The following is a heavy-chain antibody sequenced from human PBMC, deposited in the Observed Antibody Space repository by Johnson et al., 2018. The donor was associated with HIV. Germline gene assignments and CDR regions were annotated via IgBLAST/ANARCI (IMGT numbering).Heavy chain of an antibody. Sequence: QVQLVESGGGLVQPGGSLRLSCAASGFTVSSNYMSWIRQAPGKGLEWVSYISSSGSTIYYADFVKGRFTISRDNSKNTLYLQMNSLRAEDTAVYYCARDWEDYGAFDIWGQGTMVTVSS. CDR3: ARDWEDYGAFDI. CDR2: ISSSGSTI. D-gene: IGHD3-16*01. V-gene: IGHV3-11*04. CDR1: GFTVSSNY. J-gene: IGHJ3*02.